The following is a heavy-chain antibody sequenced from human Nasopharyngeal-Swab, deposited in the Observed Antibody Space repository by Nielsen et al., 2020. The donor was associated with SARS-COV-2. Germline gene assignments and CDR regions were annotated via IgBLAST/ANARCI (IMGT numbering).Heavy chain of an antibody. J-gene: IGHJ4*02. CDR1: GASISNRNNY. V-gene: IGHV4-39*07. CDR3: ARDESGDYLGLPFDY. Sequence: SETLSLTCVVSGASISNRNNYWGWIRQSPQKGLEWIGTVSYSGTANYKPSLNSRVTISVDTSKNQFSLKLISVTAADTAVYYCARDESGDYLGLPFDYWGQGTLVTVSS. D-gene: IGHD4-17*01. CDR2: VSYSGTA.